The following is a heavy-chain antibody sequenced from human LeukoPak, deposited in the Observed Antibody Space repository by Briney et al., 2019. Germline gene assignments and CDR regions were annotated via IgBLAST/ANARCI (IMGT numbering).Heavy chain of an antibody. CDR2: INHSGST. CDR1: GGSISSYY. J-gene: IGHJ4*02. Sequence: SETLSLTCTVSGGSISSYYWSWIRQPPGKGLEWIGEINHSGSTNYNPSLKSRVTISVDTSKNQFSLKLSSVTAADTAVYYCARGTRCSSTSCYLGRILFDYWGQGTLVTVSS. D-gene: IGHD2-2*01. V-gene: IGHV4-34*01. CDR3: ARGTRCSSTSCYLGRILFDY.